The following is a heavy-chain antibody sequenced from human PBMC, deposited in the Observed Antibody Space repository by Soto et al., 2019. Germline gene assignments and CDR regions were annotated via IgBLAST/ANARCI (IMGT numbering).Heavy chain of an antibody. CDR1: GGSFSGYY. J-gene: IGHJ6*04. Sequence: SETLSLTCAVYGGSFSGYYWSWIRQPPGKGLEWIGEINHSGSTNYNPSLKSRVTISVDTSKNQFSLKLSSVTAADTAVYYCERTPGYHYYGMDVWGKGTTVTV. V-gene: IGHV4-34*01. CDR2: INHSGST. CDR3: ERTPGYHYYGMDV.